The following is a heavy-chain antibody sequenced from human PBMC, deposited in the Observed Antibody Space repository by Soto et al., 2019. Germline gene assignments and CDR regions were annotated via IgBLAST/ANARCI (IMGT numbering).Heavy chain of an antibody. D-gene: IGHD2-15*01. CDR3: AKDQNIVGGDWGGMDV. Sequence: GGSLRLSCAASGFTFSSYAMSWVRQAPGKGLEWVSAISGSGGSTYYADSVKGRFTISRDNSKNTLYLQMNSLRAEDTAVYYCAKDQNIVGGDWGGMDVWGQGTTVTVSS. J-gene: IGHJ6*02. V-gene: IGHV3-23*01. CDR1: GFTFSSYA. CDR2: ISGSGGST.